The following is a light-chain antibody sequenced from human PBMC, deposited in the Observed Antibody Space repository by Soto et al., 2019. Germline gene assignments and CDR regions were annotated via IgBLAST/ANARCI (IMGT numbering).Light chain of an antibody. CDR2: AAS. CDR3: QQSYSTPWT. V-gene: IGKV1-39*01. CDR1: QSISSY. Sequence: DIQMTQSPSSLSASVGDRVTITCRASQSISSYLNWYQQKPGKAPKLLIYAASRLQSGVPSRFSGSGSGTDFTLTISSRQPEDFATYYCQQSYSTPWTFGQGTKVEIK. J-gene: IGKJ1*01.